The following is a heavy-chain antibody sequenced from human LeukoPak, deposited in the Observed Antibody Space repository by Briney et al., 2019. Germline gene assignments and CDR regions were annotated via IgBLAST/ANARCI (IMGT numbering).Heavy chain of an antibody. D-gene: IGHD5-18*01. Sequence: GGSLRLSCAASGFPFSSYNMNWARQAPGKGLEWVANIRQDGAETYYVESVKGRFTVSRDKAKKSLYLQMNSLRVEDTAVYYRARAPQLSSDTIYFHGLDVWGQGTTVTVS. V-gene: IGHV3-7*01. CDR1: GFPFSSYN. CDR2: IRQDGAET. CDR3: ARAPQLSSDTIYFHGLDV. J-gene: IGHJ6*02.